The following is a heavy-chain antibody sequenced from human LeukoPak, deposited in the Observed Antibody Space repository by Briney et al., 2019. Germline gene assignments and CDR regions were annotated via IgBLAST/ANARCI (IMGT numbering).Heavy chain of an antibody. CDR2: ISSSGSDI. CDR3: ARDYGGSSPFDY. D-gene: IGHD4-23*01. J-gene: IGHJ4*02. CDR1: GFTFSNYE. V-gene: IGHV3-48*03. Sequence: GGSLRLSCAASGFTFSNYEMHWVRQAPGKGLEWVSYISSSGSDIYYADSVKGRFAISRDDAKNSLYLHMNSLRAEDTAVYYCARDYGGSSPFDYWGQGTLVTVSS.